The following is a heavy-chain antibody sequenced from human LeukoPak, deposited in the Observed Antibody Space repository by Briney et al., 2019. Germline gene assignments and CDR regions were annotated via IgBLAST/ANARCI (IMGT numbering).Heavy chain of an antibody. J-gene: IGHJ3*02. CDR1: GDSISSNSYF. CDR3: ARPDPGYSYGPGDAFDI. D-gene: IGHD5-18*01. Sequence: PSETLSLTCTVSGDSISSNSYFWGWIRQSPGKGLEWIGEINHSGSTNYNPSLKSRVTISVDTSKNQFSLKLSSVTAADTAVYYCARPDPGYSYGPGDAFDIWGQGTMVTVSS. CDR2: INHSGST. V-gene: IGHV4-39*07.